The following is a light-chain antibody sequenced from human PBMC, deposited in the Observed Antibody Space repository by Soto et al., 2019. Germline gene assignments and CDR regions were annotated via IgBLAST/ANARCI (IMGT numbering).Light chain of an antibody. CDR1: SSNIGGTNY. J-gene: IGLJ2*01. CDR2: SNN. Sequence: QSVLTQPPSASGTPGQRVFISCSGSSSNIGGTNYAYWYQQLPGAAPKLLMHSNNLRPSGVPERISGSKSGTSASLAISGLRSADEAVYYCASWDDRLGAVIFGGGTKVTVL. CDR3: ASWDDRLGAVI. V-gene: IGLV1-47*02.